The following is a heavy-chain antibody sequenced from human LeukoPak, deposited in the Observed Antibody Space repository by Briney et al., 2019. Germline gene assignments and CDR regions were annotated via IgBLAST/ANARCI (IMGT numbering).Heavy chain of an antibody. Sequence: SETLSLTCAVSGYSISSGYYWGWIRQPPGKGLEWIGSIYHSGSTSYNPSLKSRVTISVDTSKKQFSLKLSSVTAADTAVYFCTRGVMKGSGKTFDYWGQGTLVTVSS. J-gene: IGHJ4*02. V-gene: IGHV4-38-2*01. CDR2: IYHSGST. CDR3: TRGVMKGSGKTFDY. CDR1: GYSISSGYY. D-gene: IGHD3-10*01.